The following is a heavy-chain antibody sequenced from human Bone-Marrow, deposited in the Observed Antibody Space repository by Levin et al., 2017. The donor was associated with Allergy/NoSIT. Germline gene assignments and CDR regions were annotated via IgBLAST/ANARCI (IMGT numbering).Heavy chain of an antibody. Sequence: GGSLRLSCAASGFTFTNAWMSWVRQAPGKGLEWVGRIKSKTNGGTTDHAAPVKGRFTISRDASKNTLFLQMNSLTTEDTAVYYCTTFSGVWFGELLLSAAFDIWGQGTMVTVSS. CDR3: TTFSGVWFGELLLSAAFDI. V-gene: IGHV3-15*01. CDR1: GFTFTNAW. D-gene: IGHD3-10*01. CDR2: IKSKTNGGTT. J-gene: IGHJ3*02.